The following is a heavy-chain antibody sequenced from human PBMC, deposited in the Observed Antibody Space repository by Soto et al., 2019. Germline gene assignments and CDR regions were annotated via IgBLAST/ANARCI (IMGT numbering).Heavy chain of an antibody. Sequence: PGGSLRLSCAASGFTFSSYYMSWVRQAPGKGLEWVSNINDNGGSTYYADSVKGRFTISRDNSKNTLYLQMNSLRAEDTAVYYCAKSGPYQLDYWGQGTLVTVSS. CDR3: AKSGPYQLDY. CDR2: INDNGGST. CDR1: GFTFSSYY. V-gene: IGHV3-23*01. J-gene: IGHJ4*02. D-gene: IGHD2-2*01.